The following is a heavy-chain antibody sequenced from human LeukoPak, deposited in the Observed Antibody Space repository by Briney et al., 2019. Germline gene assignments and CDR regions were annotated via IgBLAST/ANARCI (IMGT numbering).Heavy chain of an antibody. V-gene: IGHV3-48*02. D-gene: IGHD1-26*01. Sequence: GGSLRLSCAASGFTFSSHSMNWVRQAPGKGLEWISYISSSSRTVHYADSVKGRFTISRDNAKNSLYLQMNSLRDEDTAVYYCARARDGSYDYWGQGTLVTVSS. CDR1: GFTFSSHS. CDR2: ISSSSRTV. CDR3: ARARDGSYDY. J-gene: IGHJ4*02.